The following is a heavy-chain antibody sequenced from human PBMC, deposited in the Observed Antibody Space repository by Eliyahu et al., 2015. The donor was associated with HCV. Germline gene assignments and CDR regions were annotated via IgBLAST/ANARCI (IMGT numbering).Heavy chain of an antibody. CDR3: AKDGGGYCSGGSCYSAVGYYYYGMDV. CDR2: ISYDGSNK. Sequence: QVQLVESGGGVVQPGRSLXLSCAASGFXFSSYGMXWVRXAPGKGLGWVAVISYDGSNKYYADSVKGRFTISRDNSKNTLYLQMNSLRAEDTAVYYCAKDGGGYCSGGSCYSAVGYYYYGMDVWGQGTTVTVSS. V-gene: IGHV3-30*18. D-gene: IGHD2-15*01. CDR1: GFXFSSYG. J-gene: IGHJ6*02.